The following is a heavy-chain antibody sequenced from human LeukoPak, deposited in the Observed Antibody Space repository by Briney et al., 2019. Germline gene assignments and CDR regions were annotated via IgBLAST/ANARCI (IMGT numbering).Heavy chain of an antibody. CDR3: ARDFWTTVTTEDYYYYGMDV. Sequence: PGRSLRLSCAASGFTFSSYGMHWVRQAPGKGLEWVAVIWYDGSNKYYADSVKGRFTISRDNSKNTLYLQMNSLRAEDTAVYYCARDFWTTVTTEDYYYYGMDVWGQGTTVTVSS. CDR1: GFTFSSYG. D-gene: IGHD4-17*01. J-gene: IGHJ6*02. CDR2: IWYDGSNK. V-gene: IGHV3-33*01.